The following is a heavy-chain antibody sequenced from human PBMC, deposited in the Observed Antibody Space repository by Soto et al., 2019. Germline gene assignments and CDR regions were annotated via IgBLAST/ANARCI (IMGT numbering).Heavy chain of an antibody. D-gene: IGHD3-3*01. CDR3: ARVSNYDFWSGYIPSNWFDP. J-gene: IGHJ5*02. V-gene: IGHV4-34*01. CDR2: INHSGST. CDR1: GGSFSGYY. Sequence: SETLSLTCAVYGGSFSGYYWSWIRQPPGKGLEWIGEINHSGSTNYNPSLKSRITINPDTSKNQFSLQLNSVTPEDTAVYYCARVSNYDFWSGYIPSNWFDPWGQGTLVTVSS.